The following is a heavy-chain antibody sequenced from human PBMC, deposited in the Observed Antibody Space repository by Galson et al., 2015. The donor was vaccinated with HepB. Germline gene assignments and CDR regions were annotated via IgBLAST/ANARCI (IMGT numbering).Heavy chain of an antibody. J-gene: IGHJ5*02. CDR2: IYHSRGT. V-gene: IGHV4-30-2*01. D-gene: IGHD2-21*02. Sequence: TLSLTCAVSGGSISSGDYAWSWIRQPPGEGLEWIGYIYHSRGTFYNSSLKSRVTISLDRSTNQFSLKLNSVTAADTAVYYCARGGVVTAIRGGWFDPWGQGTLVTVSS. CDR1: GGSISSGDYA. CDR3: ARGGVVTAIRGGWFDP.